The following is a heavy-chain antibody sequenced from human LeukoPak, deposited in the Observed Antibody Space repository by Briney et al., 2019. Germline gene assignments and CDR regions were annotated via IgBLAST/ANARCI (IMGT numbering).Heavy chain of an antibody. Sequence: SETLSLTCAVYGGSFSGYYWSWIRQPPGKGLEWIGEINHSGTTDYNPSLQSRVTISLDTSKNQFSLKVTSVTAADTAVYYCARVRLPPYYYYFYYMDVWGTGTTVTVSS. CDR2: INHSGTT. CDR1: GGSFSGYY. J-gene: IGHJ6*03. V-gene: IGHV4-34*01. CDR3: ARVRLPPYYYYFYYMDV.